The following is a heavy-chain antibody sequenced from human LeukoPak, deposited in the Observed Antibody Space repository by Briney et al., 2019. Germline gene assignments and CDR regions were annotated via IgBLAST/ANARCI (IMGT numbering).Heavy chain of an antibody. Sequence: ASVKVSCKASGYTFSDYYMHWVRQRTGQALEWIRWIIPNSGGTNYTQKFQGRLTMTRDTSISTGCMQLSPLRSDDTAVYYCAIARRGSSWCWEFDPWAQGTLVTVSS. J-gene: IGHJ5*02. D-gene: IGHD6-13*01. V-gene: IGHV1-2*02. CDR1: GYTFSDYY. CDR3: AIARRGSSWCWEFDP. CDR2: IIPNSGGT.